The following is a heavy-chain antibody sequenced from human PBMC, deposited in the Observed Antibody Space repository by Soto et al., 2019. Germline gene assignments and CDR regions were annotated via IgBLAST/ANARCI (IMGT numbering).Heavy chain of an antibody. D-gene: IGHD6-6*01. V-gene: IGHV3-7*01. J-gene: IGHJ4*02. CDR2: INGDGSEE. CDR1: GFTFSTSW. CDR3: AAGLAPEY. Sequence: EVQLVESGGVLVQPGGSLRVSCAASGFTFSTSWMNWVRQAPGKGLEWVANINGDGSEEYYVDSVRGRFTISRDNVKNSLFLQMNSLRAEAAAVYDCAAGLAPEYWGQWTMVTVAS.